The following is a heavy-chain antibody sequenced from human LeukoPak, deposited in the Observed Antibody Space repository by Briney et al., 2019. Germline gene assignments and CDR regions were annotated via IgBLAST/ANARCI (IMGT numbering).Heavy chain of an antibody. CDR3: ARTAAGTFFDY. J-gene: IGHJ4*02. CDR1: GFTFNTFG. D-gene: IGHD6-13*01. V-gene: IGHV3-30*03. Sequence: GGSLRLSCAASGFTFNTFGMHWVRQAPGKGLEWVAVISYDGSNKYSADSVKGRLTISRDNSKNTLYLQMNSLRAEDTAVYYCARTAAGTFFDYWGQGTLVTVSS. CDR2: ISYDGSNK.